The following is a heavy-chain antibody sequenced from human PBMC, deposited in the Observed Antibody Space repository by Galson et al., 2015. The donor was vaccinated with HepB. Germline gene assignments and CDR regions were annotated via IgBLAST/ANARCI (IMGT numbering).Heavy chain of an antibody. V-gene: IGHV4-61*08. J-gene: IGHJ5*02. CDR3: AGGYCSTPSCHGGMGLDWFDP. Sequence: TLSLTCTVSEGSVSSGDKYWSWIRQSPGKGLEWIGYFYYRGRTDYNPSLKSRVTMSVDASETQFSLKMTSVTAADTAVYYCAGGYCSTPSCHGGMGLDWFDPWGQGTLVTVSS. D-gene: IGHD2-15*01. CDR1: EGSVSSGDKY. CDR2: FYYRGRT.